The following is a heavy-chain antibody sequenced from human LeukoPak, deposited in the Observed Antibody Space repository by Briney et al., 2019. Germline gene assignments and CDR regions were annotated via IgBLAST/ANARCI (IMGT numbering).Heavy chain of an antibody. J-gene: IGHJ5*01. CDR1: GFSFNKYW. Sequence: GGSLRLSCAASGFSFNKYWMNWARQAPGKGLEWVATISQDGSQKYLADFVKGRFTISRDNGRNSLYLQMSSLRGDDTAIYYCVRSKVVAGAGKSWFDPWGQGTRVTVTS. D-gene: IGHD6-19*01. V-gene: IGHV3-7*01. CDR3: VRSKVVAGAGKSWFDP. CDR2: ISQDGSQK.